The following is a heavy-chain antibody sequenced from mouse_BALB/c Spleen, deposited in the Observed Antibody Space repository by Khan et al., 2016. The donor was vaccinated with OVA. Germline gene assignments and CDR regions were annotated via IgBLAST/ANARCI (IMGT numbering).Heavy chain of an antibody. CDR3: ARITYYAVYY. CDR1: GFNIKDTY. J-gene: IGHJ3*01. D-gene: IGHD1-1*01. V-gene: IGHV14-3*02. CDR2: IDPANGYT. Sequence: VQLQQSGAELVKPGASVKLSCTTSGFNIKDTYIHWVKQRPEQGLEWIGRIDPANGYTKYAPNFQGKATITTDTSSNTAYLQISSLTSEDTAVYYYARITYYAVYYWGQGTLVTVSS.